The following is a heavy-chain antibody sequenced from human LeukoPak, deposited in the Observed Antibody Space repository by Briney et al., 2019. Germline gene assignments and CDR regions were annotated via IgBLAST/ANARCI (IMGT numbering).Heavy chain of an antibody. CDR2: IYYSGST. V-gene: IGHV4-39*07. Sequence: SETLSLTCTVSGGSISSSSYYWGWIRQPPGKGLEWIGSIYYSGSTYYNPSLKSRVTISVDTSKNQFSLKLSSVTAADTAVYYCASAYSNYILDYWGQGTLVTVSS. J-gene: IGHJ4*02. CDR1: GGSISSSSYY. D-gene: IGHD4-11*01. CDR3: ASAYSNYILDY.